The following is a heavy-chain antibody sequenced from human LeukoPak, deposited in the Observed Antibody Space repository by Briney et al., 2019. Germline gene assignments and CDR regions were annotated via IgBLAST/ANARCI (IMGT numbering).Heavy chain of an antibody. Sequence: SETLSLTCTVSGGSITNYYWAWIRQPPGKGLEWIGNIYYTGGTKYNPSLRSRVTISVDPSKNQFSLKLSSVTAADTAMYYCARAPRYCSSTSCYEAFDIWGQGTMVTVSS. CDR3: ARAPRYCSSTSCYEAFDI. CDR1: GGSITNYY. J-gene: IGHJ3*02. CDR2: IYYTGGT. V-gene: IGHV4-59*08. D-gene: IGHD2-2*01.